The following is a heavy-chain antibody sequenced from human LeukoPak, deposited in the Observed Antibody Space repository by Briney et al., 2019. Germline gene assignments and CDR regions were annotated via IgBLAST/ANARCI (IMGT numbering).Heavy chain of an antibody. J-gene: IGHJ4*02. CDR3: ARDCSSTSCYYY. Sequence: GRSLRLSCAASGFTFSSYGMHWVRQAPGKGLEWVAVIWYDGSNKYYADSVKGRFTISRDNSKNTPYLQMNSLRAEDTAVYYCARDCSSTSCYYYWGQGTLVTVSS. CDR1: GFTFSSYG. D-gene: IGHD2-2*01. V-gene: IGHV3-33*01. CDR2: IWYDGSNK.